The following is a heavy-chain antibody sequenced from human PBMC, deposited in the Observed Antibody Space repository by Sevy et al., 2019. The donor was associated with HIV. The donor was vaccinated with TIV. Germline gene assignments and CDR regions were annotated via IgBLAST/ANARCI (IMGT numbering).Heavy chain of an antibody. CDR3: ARISGLGYCSGGSCPRWNYYYYMDV. D-gene: IGHD2-15*01. V-gene: IGHV4-31*03. CDR2: IYYSGST. Sequence: SETLSLTCTVSGGSISSGGYYWSWIRQHPGKGLEWIGYIYYSGSTYYNPSLKSRVTISVDTSKNQFSLKLSSVTAADTAVYYYARISGLGYCSGGSCPRWNYYYYMDVWGKGTTVTVSS. CDR1: GGSISSGGYY. J-gene: IGHJ6*03.